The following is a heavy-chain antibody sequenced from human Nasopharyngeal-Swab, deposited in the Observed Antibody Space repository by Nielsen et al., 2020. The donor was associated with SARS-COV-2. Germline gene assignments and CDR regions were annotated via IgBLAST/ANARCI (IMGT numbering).Heavy chain of an antibody. CDR2: ISWNSGSI. CDR3: AKEALAYCGGDCYSGYFQH. CDR1: GFTFDDYA. Sequence: LSLTCAASGFTFDDYAMHWVRQAPGKGLEWVSGISWNSGSIGYADSVKGRFTISRDNAKNSLYLQMNSLRAEDTALYYCAKEALAYCGGDCYSGYFQHWGQGTLVTVSS. J-gene: IGHJ1*01. D-gene: IGHD2-21*02. V-gene: IGHV3-9*01.